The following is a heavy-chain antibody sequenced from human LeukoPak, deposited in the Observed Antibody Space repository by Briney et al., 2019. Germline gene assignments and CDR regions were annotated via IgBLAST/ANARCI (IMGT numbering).Heavy chain of an antibody. CDR2: IYYSGST. Sequence: SETLSLTCTVSGGSISRGPYYWSWIRQHPGKGLEWIGYIYYSGSTYYNPSLKSRVTISADTSNNKFSLKLSSVTAADTAVYYCARAEEAAAGNPNFDYWGQGTLVTVSS. D-gene: IGHD6-13*01. V-gene: IGHV4-31*03. CDR1: GGSISRGPYY. J-gene: IGHJ4*02. CDR3: ARAEEAAAGNPNFDY.